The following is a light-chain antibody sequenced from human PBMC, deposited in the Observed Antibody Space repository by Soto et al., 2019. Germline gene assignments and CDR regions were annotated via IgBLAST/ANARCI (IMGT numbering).Light chain of an antibody. J-gene: IGKJ2*01. CDR3: QQYNLRPPYT. CDR1: QSVSIK. CDR2: DTS. V-gene: IGKV3-15*01. Sequence: EIVLTQSPATLSVSPGERVTLSCRASQSVSIKLAWYQQKPGQAPRLLISDTSTRATGIPARFSGSGFATDLPRTIRSLQSEDFAVYYCQQYNLRPPYTFGQGTKLEIK.